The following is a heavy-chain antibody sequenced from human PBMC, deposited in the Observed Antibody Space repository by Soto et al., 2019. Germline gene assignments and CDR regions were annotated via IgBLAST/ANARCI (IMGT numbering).Heavy chain of an antibody. CDR2: ISSDVTNT. J-gene: IGHJ4*02. CDR3: ARDRKYYFDY. Sequence: QVQLVESGGGVVQPGRSLRLSCAASGFTFSSYAMHWVRQAPGKGLEWVAFISSDVTNTYYADSVKGRFTISRDNSKNTVYLQMTSLIVEDTAVYYCARDRKYYFDYWGQGTLVTVSS. CDR1: GFTFSSYA. V-gene: IGHV3-30-3*01.